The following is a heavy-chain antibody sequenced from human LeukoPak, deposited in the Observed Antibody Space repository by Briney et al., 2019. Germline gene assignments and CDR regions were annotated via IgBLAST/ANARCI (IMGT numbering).Heavy chain of an antibody. CDR1: GFTFSSYG. Sequence: GGSLRLSCAASGFTFSSYGMHWVRQAPGKGLEWVAVIWYDGSNKYYADSVKGRFTISRDNSKNTLCLQMNSLRAEDTAVYYCAKDRRDIVGARLEGDYWGQGTLVTVSS. V-gene: IGHV3-33*06. J-gene: IGHJ4*02. CDR2: IWYDGSNK. D-gene: IGHD1-26*01. CDR3: AKDRRDIVGARLEGDY.